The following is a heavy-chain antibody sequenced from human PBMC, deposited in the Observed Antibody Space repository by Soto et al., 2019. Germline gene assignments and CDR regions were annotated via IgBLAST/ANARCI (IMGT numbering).Heavy chain of an antibody. Sequence: QVQLVQSGAEVKKPGASVKVSCKASGYTFTSYYMHWVRQAPGQGLEWMGIIIPSGGSTSYAQKFQGRVTMTRDTSTSTVYMELSSLRSEDTAVYYCARPTAMGNYYYYGMDVWGQGTTVTVSS. CDR2: IIPSGGST. V-gene: IGHV1-46*01. CDR3: ARPTAMGNYYYYGMDV. J-gene: IGHJ6*02. D-gene: IGHD5-18*01. CDR1: GYTFTSYY.